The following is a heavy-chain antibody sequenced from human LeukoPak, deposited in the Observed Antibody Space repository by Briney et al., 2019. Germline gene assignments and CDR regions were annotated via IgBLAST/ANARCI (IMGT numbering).Heavy chain of an antibody. J-gene: IGHJ4*02. Sequence: AASVKVSCKASGYTFTGYYMHWVRQGPGQGLEWMGWINPNSGGTNYAQKFQGRVTMTRDTSISTAYMELSRLRSDDTAVYYCARERTLTSCYDYWGQGTLVTVSS. CDR1: GYTFTGYY. CDR2: INPNSGGT. D-gene: IGHD2-15*01. V-gene: IGHV1-2*02. CDR3: ARERTLTSCYDY.